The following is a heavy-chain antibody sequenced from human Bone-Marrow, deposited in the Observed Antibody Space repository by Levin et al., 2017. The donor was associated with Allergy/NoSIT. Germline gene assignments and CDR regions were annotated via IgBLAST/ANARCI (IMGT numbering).Heavy chain of an antibody. CDR3: ARQNFGLDV. CDR2: ISNDGSNK. D-gene: IGHD2/OR15-2a*01. Sequence: GGSLRLSCEATGFSFRTYAVHWVRQAPGKGLEWVAVISNDGSNKYYADSVKGRFTISRDNSMSTLYLQLNSLRVGDTALYYCARQNFGLDVWGQGTTVTVSS. CDR1: GFSFRTYA. V-gene: IGHV3-30*04. J-gene: IGHJ6*02.